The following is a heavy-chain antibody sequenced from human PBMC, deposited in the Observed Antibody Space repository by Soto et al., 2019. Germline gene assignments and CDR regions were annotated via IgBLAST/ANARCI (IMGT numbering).Heavy chain of an antibody. CDR1: GYTFISHD. Sequence: QVQLVQSGAEVKKPGASVRVSCKASGYTFISHDINWVRQATGQGLEWMGWMNPNSGNTGYAQKFQGRVTMTRDTSVSTAYMELHSLTSEDTAVYYCARELGGSDYWGQGTLVTVSS. V-gene: IGHV1-8*01. J-gene: IGHJ4*02. CDR3: ARELGGSDY. D-gene: IGHD1-7*01. CDR2: MNPNSGNT.